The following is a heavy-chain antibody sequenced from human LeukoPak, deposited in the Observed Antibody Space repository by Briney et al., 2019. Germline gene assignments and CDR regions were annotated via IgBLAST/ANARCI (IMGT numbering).Heavy chain of an antibody. CDR1: GFTFSSYA. J-gene: IGHJ6*02. D-gene: IGHD3-3*01. Sequence: GGSLRLSCAASGFTFSSYAMPWVRQAPGKGLEWVAVISYDGSNKYYADSVKGRFTISRDNSKNTLYLQMNSLRAEDTAVYYCARAGSSYDFWSGYYHYYYYYGMDVWGQGTTVTVSS. V-gene: IGHV3-30-3*01. CDR2: ISYDGSNK. CDR3: ARAGSSYDFWSGYYHYYYYYGMDV.